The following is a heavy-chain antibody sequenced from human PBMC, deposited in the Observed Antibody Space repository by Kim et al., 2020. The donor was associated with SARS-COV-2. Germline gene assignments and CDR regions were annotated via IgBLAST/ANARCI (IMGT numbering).Heavy chain of an antibody. J-gene: IGHJ4*02. V-gene: IGHV4-61*01. CDR3: ARAPNDFWSGYPYYFDY. CDR2: IYYSGNT. CDR1: GGSVSSGSYF. Sequence: SETLSLTCTVSGGSVSSGSYFWSWIRQPPGEGLEWIGYIYYSGNTNYNPSLKSRVTMSVDTSKNQFSLKLRSVTAADTAVYYCARAPNDFWSGYPYYFDYWGQGTLVTVSS. D-gene: IGHD3-3*01.